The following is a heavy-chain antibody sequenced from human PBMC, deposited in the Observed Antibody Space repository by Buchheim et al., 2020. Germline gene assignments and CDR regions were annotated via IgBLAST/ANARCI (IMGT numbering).Heavy chain of an antibody. Sequence: EVQLVESGGGLVQPGGSLRLSCAASGFTFSSYWMHWVRQTPGDGLVWVSRINRDGSTTTYADSVKGRFTISRDNAKNTLCLQMNSLRAEDTALYYCARAPDCGGGSCYSKYYYGMDVWGQGTT. CDR1: GFTFSSYW. CDR2: INRDGSTT. J-gene: IGHJ6*02. D-gene: IGHD2-15*01. V-gene: IGHV3-74*01. CDR3: ARAPDCGGGSCYSKYYYGMDV.